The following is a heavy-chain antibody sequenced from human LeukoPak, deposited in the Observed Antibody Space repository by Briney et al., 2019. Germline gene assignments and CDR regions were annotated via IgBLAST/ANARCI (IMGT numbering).Heavy chain of an antibody. CDR1: GGSISSSSYY. CDR2: IYYSGST. V-gene: IGHV4-39*01. CDR3: ARLEALLGIAARPGAY. Sequence: SETLSLTCTVSGGSISSSSYYWGWIRQPPGKGLEWIGSIYYSGSTYYNPSLKSRVTISVDTSKNQFSLKLSSVTAADTAVYYCARLEALLGIAARPGAYWGQGTLVTVSS. J-gene: IGHJ4*02. D-gene: IGHD6-6*01.